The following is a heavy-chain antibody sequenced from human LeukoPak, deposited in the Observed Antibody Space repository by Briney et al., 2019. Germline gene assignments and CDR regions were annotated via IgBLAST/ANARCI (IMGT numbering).Heavy chain of an antibody. D-gene: IGHD5-18*01. CDR3: AKDHGEGYRYGYFFEY. V-gene: IGHV3-23*01. CDR1: GFTFSRHA. Sequence: GGSLRLSCVVSGFTFSRHAMTWVSQAPGKGLEWVSRIYGSGNSVYYADSVKGRFTISSDNSKNTLYLQMNSLRDEDTAVYFCAKDHGEGYRYGYFFEYWGQGTLVTVSS. J-gene: IGHJ4*02. CDR2: IYGSGNSV.